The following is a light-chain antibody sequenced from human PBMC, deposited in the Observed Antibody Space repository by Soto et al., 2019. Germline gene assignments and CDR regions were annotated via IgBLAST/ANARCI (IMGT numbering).Light chain of an antibody. Sequence: QSALTQPASVSGAPGQSITISCTGTNSDVNYVSWHQQHPGKAPKLMIYGVINRSSGVSTRFSGSKSGNTASLTISGLQAEDEADYYCSSSTSSNTFVFGTGTKVTVL. CDR2: GVI. V-gene: IGLV2-14*01. CDR1: NSDVNY. CDR3: SSSTSSNTFV. J-gene: IGLJ1*01.